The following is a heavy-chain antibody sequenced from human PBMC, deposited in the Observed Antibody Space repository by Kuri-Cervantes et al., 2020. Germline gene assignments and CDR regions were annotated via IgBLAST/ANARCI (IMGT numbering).Heavy chain of an antibody. CDR3: ARAHRMGNYYYYGMDV. CDR2: ISSSSSYI. D-gene: IGHD2-8*01. CDR1: GFTFSSYG. Sequence: GGSLRLSCAASGFTFSSYGMHWVRQAPGKGLEWVSSISSSSSYIYYADSVKGRFTISRDNSKNTLYLQMNSLRAEDTAVYYCARAHRMGNYYYYGMDVWGQGTTVTVSS. J-gene: IGHJ6*02. V-gene: IGHV3-21*01.